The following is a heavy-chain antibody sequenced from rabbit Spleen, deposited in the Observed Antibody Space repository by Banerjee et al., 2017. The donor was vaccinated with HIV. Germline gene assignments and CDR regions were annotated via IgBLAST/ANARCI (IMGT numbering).Heavy chain of an antibody. V-gene: IGHV1S40*01. CDR1: GFSFIAGYY. D-gene: IGHD8-1*01. CDR2: IAGSGSGFT. J-gene: IGHJ6*01. CDR3: ARDTGSSFSSYGMDL. Sequence: QSLEESGGDLVKPGASLTLTCTASGFSFIAGYYLCWVRQAPGKGLEWISCIAGSGSGFTYSATWANGRFTCSMTSSTTVTLQMTSLTVADTATYFCARDTGSSFSSYGMDLWGPGTLVTVS.